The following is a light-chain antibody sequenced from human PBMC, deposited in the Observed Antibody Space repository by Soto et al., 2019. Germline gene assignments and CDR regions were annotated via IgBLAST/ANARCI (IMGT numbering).Light chain of an antibody. CDR3: QQRSNWPPVFT. V-gene: IGKV3-11*01. CDR1: QSFSGY. Sequence: DILLTQSPATLSLSPGERATLSCRASQSFSGYLAWYQQKPGQAPRLLIYDASKRATGIPARFSGRGSGTDFTLTISSLEPEDFAVYYCQQRSNWPPVFTFGQGTRLEIK. J-gene: IGKJ5*01. CDR2: DAS.